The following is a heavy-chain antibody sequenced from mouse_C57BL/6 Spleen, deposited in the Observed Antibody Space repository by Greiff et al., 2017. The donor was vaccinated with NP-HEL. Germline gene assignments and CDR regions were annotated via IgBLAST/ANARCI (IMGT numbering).Heavy chain of an antibody. Sequence: VQLQQSGAELVKPGASVKISCKASGYAFSSYSMNWVKQRPGKGLEWIGQIYPGDGDTNYNGKFKGKATLTADKSSSTAYMQLSSLTSEDSAVYFCARDYYSNSYFDYWGQGTTLTVSS. V-gene: IGHV1-80*01. CDR2: IYPGDGDT. CDR3: ARDYYSNSYFDY. CDR1: GYAFSSYS. J-gene: IGHJ2*01. D-gene: IGHD2-5*01.